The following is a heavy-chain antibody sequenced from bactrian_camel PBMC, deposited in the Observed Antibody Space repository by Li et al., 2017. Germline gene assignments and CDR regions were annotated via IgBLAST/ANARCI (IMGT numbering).Heavy chain of an antibody. Sequence: HVQLVESGGGSVQAGGSLRLSCAFDAYTPANVRMAWFRLAPGKEREGVASLASDGSSIYANSLKGRFSISKDNAKNTAYLQMNELKPEDTAIYYCAAEPTRNAYCSTLTRPQYWGQGTQVTVS. D-gene: IGHD1*01. CDR2: LASDGSS. CDR3: AAEPTRNAYCSTLTRPQY. V-gene: IGHV3S53*01. CDR1: AYTPANVR. J-gene: IGHJ4*01.